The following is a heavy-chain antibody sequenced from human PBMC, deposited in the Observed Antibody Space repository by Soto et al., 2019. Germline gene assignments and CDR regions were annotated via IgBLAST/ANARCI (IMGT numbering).Heavy chain of an antibody. D-gene: IGHD3-10*01. V-gene: IGHV3-11*01. CDR1: GFTFSDYY. CDR2: ISSSGSTI. Sequence: QVQLVESGGGLVKPGGSLRLSCAASGFTFSDYYMSWIRQAPGTGLEWVSYISSSGSTIYYADSVKGRFTISRDNSKNSLYLQMNSLRAEYTAVYYCASLYGSGSYFGYYYGMDVWGQGTTVTVSS. J-gene: IGHJ6*02. CDR3: ASLYGSGSYFGYYYGMDV.